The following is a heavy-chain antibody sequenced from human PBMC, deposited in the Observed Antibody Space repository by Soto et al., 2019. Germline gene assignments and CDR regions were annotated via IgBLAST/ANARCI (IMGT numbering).Heavy chain of an antibody. J-gene: IGHJ6*02. CDR2: INPSGGST. CDR3: ARDLGPYSSFLYGMYV. D-gene: IGHD6-6*01. CDR1: GYTFTSYY. Sequence: ASVKVSFKASGYTFTSYYMHWVRQAPGQGLEWMGIINPSGGSTSYAQKFQGRVTMTRDTSTSTVYMELSSLRSEDTAVYYCARDLGPYSSFLYGMYVWGQGTTVTVS. V-gene: IGHV1-46*01.